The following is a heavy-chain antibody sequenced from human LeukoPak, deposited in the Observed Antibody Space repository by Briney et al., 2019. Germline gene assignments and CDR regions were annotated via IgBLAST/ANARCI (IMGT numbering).Heavy chain of an antibody. CDR3: ATGGYDFSY. CDR2: IKTRSDGGTT. J-gene: IGHJ4*02. V-gene: IGHV3-15*01. Sequence: GGSLRLSCVASGFTFSSYAMSWVRQAPGKGLEWVGRIKTRSDGGTTDYAAPIKGRFTISRDDSKNTLFLQMNSLKTEDTAVYYCATGGYDFSYWGQGTLVTVSS. CDR1: GFTFSSYA. D-gene: IGHD5-12*01.